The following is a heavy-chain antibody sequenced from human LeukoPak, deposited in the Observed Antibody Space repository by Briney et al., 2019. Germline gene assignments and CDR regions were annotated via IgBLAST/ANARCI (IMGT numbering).Heavy chain of an antibody. D-gene: IGHD2-21*01. J-gene: IGHJ6*02. V-gene: IGHV1-2*04. CDR2: INPNSGGT. CDR1: GYTFTGYY. Sequence: ASVKVSCKASGYTFTGYYMHWVRQAPGQGLEWMGWINPNSGGTNYAQKFQGWVTMTRDTSISTAYMELSRLRSDDTAVYYCARITFVVEGYGMDVWGQGTTVTVSS. CDR3: ARITFVVEGYGMDV.